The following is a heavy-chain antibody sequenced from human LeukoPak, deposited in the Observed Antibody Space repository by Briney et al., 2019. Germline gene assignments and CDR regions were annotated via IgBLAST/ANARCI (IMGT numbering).Heavy chain of an antibody. CDR3: ARMEVRYYDSSGYYYEAHFDY. Sequence: PGGSLRLSCAASGFTFSSYSMNWVRQAPGKGLEWVSYISSSSSTIYYADSVKGRFTISRDNAKNSLYLQMNSLRAEDTAVYYCARMEVRYYDSSGYYYEAHFDYWGQGTLVTVSS. V-gene: IGHV3-48*04. CDR1: GFTFSSYS. J-gene: IGHJ4*02. D-gene: IGHD3-22*01. CDR2: ISSSSSTI.